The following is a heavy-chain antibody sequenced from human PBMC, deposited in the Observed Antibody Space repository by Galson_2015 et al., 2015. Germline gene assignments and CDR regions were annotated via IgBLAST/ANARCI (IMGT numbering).Heavy chain of an antibody. D-gene: IGHD2-8*02. CDR1: GFTFSRYA. J-gene: IGHJ3*02. CDR2: ISSSAGDP. V-gene: IGHV3-23*01. Sequence: SLRLSCAASGFTFSRYAMSWVRQAPGKGLERVSGISSSAGDPYYADSVKGRFTISRDNSKNMLYLRMNSLRVEDTAVYFCANALRGTYRWHAFDIWGQGTMVTVPS. CDR3: ANALRGTYRWHAFDI.